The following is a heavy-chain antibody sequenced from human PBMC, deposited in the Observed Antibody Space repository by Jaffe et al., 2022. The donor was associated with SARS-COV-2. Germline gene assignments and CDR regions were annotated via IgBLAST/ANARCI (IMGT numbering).Heavy chain of an antibody. CDR3: ARWTPRATMVRGVIGEDC. CDR2: ISTSGTT. D-gene: IGHD3-10*01. CDR1: GDSISSGSYY. V-gene: IGHV4-61*02. Sequence: QVQLQESGPGLVNPSQTLSLTCTVSGDSISSGSYYWSWIRQPAGKGLEWIGRISTSGTTSYNPSLKSRVTMSLDTSKNQFSLKLTSVTAADTAVYYCARWTPRATMVRGVIGEDCWGQGTLVTVSS. J-gene: IGHJ4*02.